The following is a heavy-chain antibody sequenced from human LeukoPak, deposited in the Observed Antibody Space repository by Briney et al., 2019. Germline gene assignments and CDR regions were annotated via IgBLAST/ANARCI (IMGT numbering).Heavy chain of an antibody. J-gene: IGHJ5*02. CDR2: IYASGST. CDR1: GGSISSYY. V-gene: IGHV4-4*07. Sequence: SETLSLTCTVSGGSISSYYWSWIRQPAGKGPEWSGRIYASGSTNYNPSLKSRVTMSVDTSKNQFSLKLSSVTAADTAVYYCARGDRAVAGAWGWFDPWGQGTLVTASS. CDR3: ARGDRAVAGAWGWFDP. D-gene: IGHD6-19*01.